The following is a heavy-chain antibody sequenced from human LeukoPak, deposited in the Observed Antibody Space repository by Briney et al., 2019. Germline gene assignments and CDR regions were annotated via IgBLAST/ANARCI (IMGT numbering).Heavy chain of an antibody. CDR1: GFTFSSYS. J-gene: IGHJ2*01. D-gene: IGHD3-3*01. CDR3: ARDNYDGEGPWYFDL. Sequence: GGSLRLSCAASGFTFSSYSMNWVRQAPGKGLEWVSYISSSSSTIYYADSVKGRFTISRDNAKNSLCLQMNSLRDEDTAVYYCARDNYDGEGPWYFDLWGRGTLVTVSS. CDR2: ISSSSSTI. V-gene: IGHV3-48*02.